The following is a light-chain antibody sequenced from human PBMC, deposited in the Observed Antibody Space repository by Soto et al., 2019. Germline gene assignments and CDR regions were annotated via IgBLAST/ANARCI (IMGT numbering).Light chain of an antibody. CDR1: SSNIGSNT. CDR3: AAWDDSLNGRNYV. V-gene: IGLV1-44*01. J-gene: IGLJ1*01. Sequence: QSVLTQPPSASGTPGQRVTISCSGSSSNIGSNTVNWYQQLPGTAPKLLIYSNNQRPSGVPDRFSGSKSGTSASLAFSGLQSEDEADYYCAAWDDSLNGRNYVFGTGTKVTVL. CDR2: SNN.